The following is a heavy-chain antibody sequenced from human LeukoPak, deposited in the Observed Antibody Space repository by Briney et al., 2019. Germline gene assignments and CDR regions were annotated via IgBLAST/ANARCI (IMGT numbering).Heavy chain of an antibody. J-gene: IGHJ6*02. CDR3: ARGAEYYYGSGSYYTSYYGMDV. CDR2: MNPNSGNT. CDR1: GYTFTSYD. V-gene: IGHV1-8*01. Sequence: ASVKVSCKASGYTFTSYDINWVRQATGQGLECMGWMNPNSGNTGYAQKFQGRVTMTRNTSISTAYMELSSLRSEDTAVYYCARGAEYYYGSGSYYTSYYGMDVWGQGTTVTVSS. D-gene: IGHD3-10*01.